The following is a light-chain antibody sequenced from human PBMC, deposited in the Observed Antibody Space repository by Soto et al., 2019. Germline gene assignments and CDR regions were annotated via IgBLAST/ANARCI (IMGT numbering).Light chain of an antibody. J-gene: IGLJ1*01. V-gene: IGLV2-14*03. CDR2: DVS. CDR1: SIDVGGYNY. CDR3: CSYLSSITNV. Sequence: QSVLTHPASVSGSPGQSITISCTGTSIDVGGYNYVSWYLHHPVKAPKLIIYDVSNRPSGVSNRFSGSKSVNTDSLTVSELQAEDEADYYCCSYLSSITNVFGTGTKVSVL.